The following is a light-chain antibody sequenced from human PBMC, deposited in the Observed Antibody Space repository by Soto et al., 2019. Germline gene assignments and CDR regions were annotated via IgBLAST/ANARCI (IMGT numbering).Light chain of an antibody. CDR2: GAS. CDR3: QQYGSSPLT. V-gene: IGKV3-20*01. J-gene: IGKJ1*01. CDR1: QSVSSSS. Sequence: EIVWTQSPGTLSLSPGERATLSCRASQSVSSSSLAWYQHQPGQAPRLLVYGASSRATGIPDRFSGSGSGTDFTLTISRLEPEDFALYYCQQYGSSPLTFGQGTKVDIK.